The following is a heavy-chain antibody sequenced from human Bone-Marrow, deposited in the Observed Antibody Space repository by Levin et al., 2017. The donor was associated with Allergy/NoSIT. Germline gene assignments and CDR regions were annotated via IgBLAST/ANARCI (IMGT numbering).Heavy chain of an antibody. CDR1: GFTFSNAW. CDR2: IKSKTDGGTT. Sequence: LSLTCAASGFTFSNAWMSWVRQAPGKGLEWVGRIKSKTDGGTTDYAAPVKGRFTISRDDSKNTLYLQMNSLKTEDTAVYYCVRGVTYYDYWGQGTLVTVSS. CDR3: VRGVTYYDY. V-gene: IGHV3-15*01. J-gene: IGHJ4*02. D-gene: IGHD2-21*02.